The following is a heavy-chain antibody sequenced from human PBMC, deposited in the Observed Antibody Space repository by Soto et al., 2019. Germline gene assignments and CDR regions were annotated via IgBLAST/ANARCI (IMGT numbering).Heavy chain of an antibody. D-gene: IGHD2-15*01. Sequence: QLQLQESGPGLVKPSETLSLTCTVSGGSISSSSYFWGWIRQPPGKGLEWIGSIYYSGSTYYNPSLKSRVTVSVDTSKNQFSLKLNSVTAAETAVYYCARHRSDFWFDPWGQGTLVTVSS. CDR1: GGSISSSSYF. CDR2: IYYSGST. J-gene: IGHJ5*02. V-gene: IGHV4-39*01. CDR3: ARHRSDFWFDP.